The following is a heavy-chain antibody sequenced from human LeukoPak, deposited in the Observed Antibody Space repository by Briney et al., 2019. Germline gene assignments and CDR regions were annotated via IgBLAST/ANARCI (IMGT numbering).Heavy chain of an antibody. J-gene: IGHJ4*02. CDR3: ARRGPPAYSGSYYVDY. Sequence: ASVKVSCKASGYTFTGYYMHWVRQAPGQGLEWMGRINPNSGGTNYAQKFQGRVTMTRDTSINTAYMELSRLRSDDTAVYYCARRGPPAYSGSYYVDYWGQGTLVTVSS. CDR1: GYTFTGYY. D-gene: IGHD1-26*01. CDR2: INPNSGGT. V-gene: IGHV1-2*06.